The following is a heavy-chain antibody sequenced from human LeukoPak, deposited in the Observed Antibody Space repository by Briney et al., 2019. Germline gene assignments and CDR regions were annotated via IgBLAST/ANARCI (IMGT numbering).Heavy chain of an antibody. Sequence: GGSLRLSCVASGITFSTYSMNWVRQAPGKGLEWVSYISSFSGTINYADSVKGRFTISRDNAKNSLYLQMNSLRAEDTAVYYCARDQGGVGYWGQGTLVTVSS. V-gene: IGHV3-48*01. CDR2: ISSFSGTI. CDR1: GITFSTYS. D-gene: IGHD3-16*01. CDR3: ARDQGGVGY. J-gene: IGHJ4*02.